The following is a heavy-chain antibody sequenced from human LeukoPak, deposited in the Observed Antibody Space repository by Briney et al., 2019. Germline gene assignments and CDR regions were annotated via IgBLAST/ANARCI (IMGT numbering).Heavy chain of an antibody. D-gene: IGHD3-16*02. CDR2: IKHDGREK. J-gene: IGHJ4*02. Sequence: GGSLRLSCLASGLTFSGQWLNWARQAPGQGLEWVANIKHDGREKYYVDSVKGRFTISRDDGQNSLSLHMNSVRAEDTAVYYCGYTNNFYHWGQGAL. CDR3: GYTNNFYH. CDR1: GLTFSGQW. V-gene: IGHV3-7*01.